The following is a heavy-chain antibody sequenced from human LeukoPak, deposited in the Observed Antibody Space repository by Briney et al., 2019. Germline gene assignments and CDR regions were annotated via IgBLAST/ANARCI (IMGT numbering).Heavy chain of an antibody. D-gene: IGHD3-10*01. CDR2: IYQSGTT. CDR1: GYSISRAYY. Sequence: SETLSLTCTVSGYSISRAYYWGWIRPPPGKGLEGIGSIYQSGTTYYNPSLKSRVTISIDTSQNQFSLKLSSLTAADTAVYYCARGEGPGIPIIWGQGTMVTVSS. CDR3: ARGEGPGIPII. V-gene: IGHV4-38-2*02. J-gene: IGHJ3*02.